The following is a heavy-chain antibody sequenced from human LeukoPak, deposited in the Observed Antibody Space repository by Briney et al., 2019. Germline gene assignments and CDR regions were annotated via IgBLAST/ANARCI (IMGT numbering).Heavy chain of an antibody. CDR3: ARDGAIVVVPAAMVIDY. Sequence: GASVKVSCKASGYTFTGYYMHWVRQAPGQGLEWMGWINPNSGGTNYAQKFQGRVTMTRDTSISTAYMELSRLRSDDTAVYYCARDGAIVVVPAAMVIDYWGQGTLVTVSS. J-gene: IGHJ4*02. CDR2: INPNSGGT. CDR1: GYTFTGYY. V-gene: IGHV1-2*02. D-gene: IGHD2-2*01.